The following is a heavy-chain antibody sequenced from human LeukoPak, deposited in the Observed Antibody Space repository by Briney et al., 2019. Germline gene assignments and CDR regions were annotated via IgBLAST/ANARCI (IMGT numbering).Heavy chain of an antibody. V-gene: IGHV4-59*01. J-gene: IGHJ5*02. Sequence: SETLSLTCTVSGGSISSYYWSWIRQPPGKRLEWIGYIYYSGSTNYNPSLKSRVTISVDTSKNQFSLKLSSVTAADTAVYYCARDYYGRFDPWGQGTLVTVSS. CDR1: GGSISSYY. CDR3: ARDYYGRFDP. CDR2: IYYSGST. D-gene: IGHD3-10*01.